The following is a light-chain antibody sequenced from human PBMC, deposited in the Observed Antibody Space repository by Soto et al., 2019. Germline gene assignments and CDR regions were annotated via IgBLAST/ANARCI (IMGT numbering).Light chain of an antibody. Sequence: EIVLTQSPATLSLSPGERATLSCRASQSVASNLAWYQQKPGQTPRLLIYASSTRATGIPARFSGSGSGTDFNLTITSLQSEDFAVYYCQQYYHWPRTFGQGTKVDI. CDR3: QQYYHWPRT. J-gene: IGKJ1*01. CDR1: QSVASN. V-gene: IGKV3-15*01. CDR2: ASS.